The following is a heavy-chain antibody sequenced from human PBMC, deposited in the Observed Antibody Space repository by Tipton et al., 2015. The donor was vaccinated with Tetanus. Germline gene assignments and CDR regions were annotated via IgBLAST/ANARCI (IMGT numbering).Heavy chain of an antibody. V-gene: IGHV3-53*01. CDR2: MYSGGDT. J-gene: IGHJ4*02. Sequence: SLRLSCVASGFIVSSHYMSWVRQAPGKGLEWVSVMYSGGDTYYVDSVKGRFSISRDNAKNTLYLQMNSLRVEDTAGYYCVRDGVSSGWLAYWGQGTLVTVSS. CDR1: GFIVSSHY. D-gene: IGHD6-19*01. CDR3: VRDGVSSGWLAY.